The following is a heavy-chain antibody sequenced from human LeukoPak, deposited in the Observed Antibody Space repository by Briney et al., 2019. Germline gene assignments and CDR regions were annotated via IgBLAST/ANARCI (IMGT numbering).Heavy chain of an antibody. V-gene: IGHV1-24*01. J-gene: IGHJ6*02. D-gene: IGHD2-15*01. CDR3: ATVTGRSRVYCSGDSCYEGDHYGMDV. CDR1: GYTLTELS. CDR2: FDPEDGET. Sequence: ASVKVSCKVSGYTLTELSMHWVRQAPGKGLEWMGGFDPEDGETIYAQKFQGRVTMTEDTSTDTAYMELSSLRSEDTAVYYCATVTGRSRVYCSGDSCYEGDHYGMDVWGQGTTVTVSS.